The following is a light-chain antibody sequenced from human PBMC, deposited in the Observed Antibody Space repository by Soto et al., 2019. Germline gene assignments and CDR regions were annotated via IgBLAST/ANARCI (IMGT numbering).Light chain of an antibody. Sequence: QSVLTQPPSVSGAPGQRVTISCTGSGSNIGAGSDVHWYQQLPGTAPKLLVYGNNNRPSGVPDRFSGSNSATSASLAITGLQAEDEADDYCQSYDISLSGWVFGTGTKVTVL. V-gene: IGLV1-40*01. CDR1: GSNIGAGSD. CDR2: GNN. CDR3: QSYDISLSGWV. J-gene: IGLJ1*01.